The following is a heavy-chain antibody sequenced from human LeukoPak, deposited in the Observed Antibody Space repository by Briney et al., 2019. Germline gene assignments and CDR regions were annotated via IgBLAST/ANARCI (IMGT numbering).Heavy chain of an antibody. CDR3: ARDDVGGSGSPFDY. CDR1: GGSISSGGYS. Sequence: SETLSLTCAVSGGSISSGGYSWSWIRQPPGKGLEWIGYIYHSGSTYYNPSLKSRVTISVDRSKNQFSLKLSSVTAADTAVYYCARDDVGGSGSPFDYWGQGTLVTVSS. D-gene: IGHD3-10*01. J-gene: IGHJ4*02. CDR2: IYHSGST. V-gene: IGHV4-30-2*01.